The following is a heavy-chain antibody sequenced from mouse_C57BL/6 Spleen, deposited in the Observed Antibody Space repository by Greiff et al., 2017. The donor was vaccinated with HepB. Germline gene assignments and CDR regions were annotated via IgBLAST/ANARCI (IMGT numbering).Heavy chain of an antibody. CDR1: GFTFSSYA. CDR2: ISDGGSYT. CDR3: ARARGYDYYWYFDV. V-gene: IGHV5-4*01. J-gene: IGHJ1*03. Sequence: QLVESGGGLVKPGGSLKLSCAASGFTFSSYAMSWVRQTPEKRLEWVATISDGGSYTYYPDNVKGRFTISRDNAKNNLYLQMSHLKSEDTAMYYCARARGYDYYWYFDVWGTGTTVTVSS. D-gene: IGHD2-4*01.